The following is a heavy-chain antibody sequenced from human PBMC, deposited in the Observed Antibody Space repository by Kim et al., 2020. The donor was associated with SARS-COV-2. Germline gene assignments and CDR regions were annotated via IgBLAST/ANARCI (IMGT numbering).Heavy chain of an antibody. D-gene: IGHD6-13*01. J-gene: IGHJ2*01. Sequence: AVSVKRRITINPDTSKNQFSLQLNSVTPEDTAVYYCARGEQLVPWGYFDLWGRGTLVTVSS. V-gene: IGHV6-1*01. CDR3: ARGEQLVPWGYFDL.